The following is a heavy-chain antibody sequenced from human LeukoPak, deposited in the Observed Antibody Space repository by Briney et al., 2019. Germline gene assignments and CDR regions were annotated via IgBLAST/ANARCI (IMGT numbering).Heavy chain of an antibody. Sequence: GGSLRLSCAASGFSFSTYTMNWVRQAPGKGLEWVSSITSSSSFIKYADSLKGRFIISRDNAKNSLYPQMNSLSAEDTSIYYCAREPPPQYYSDWSFFDSWGLGTLVTVSS. CDR2: ITSSSSFI. CDR1: GFSFSTYT. CDR3: AREPPPQYYSDWSFFDS. J-gene: IGHJ4*02. V-gene: IGHV3-21*01. D-gene: IGHD3-10*01.